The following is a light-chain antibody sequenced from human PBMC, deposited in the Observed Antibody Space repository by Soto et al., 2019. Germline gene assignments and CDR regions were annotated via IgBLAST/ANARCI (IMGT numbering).Light chain of an antibody. CDR1: SSNVGRSY. Sequence: QPVLTQPPSASGTPGQRVTISCSGSSSNVGRSYVYWYQQLPGTAPKLLIYRNDQRPSGVPDRFSGSKSGTSASLAITGLRSEDEADYYCAAWDKSLSGYVAFGGGTKLTVL. CDR2: RND. J-gene: IGLJ2*01. V-gene: IGLV1-47*01. CDR3: AAWDKSLSGYVA.